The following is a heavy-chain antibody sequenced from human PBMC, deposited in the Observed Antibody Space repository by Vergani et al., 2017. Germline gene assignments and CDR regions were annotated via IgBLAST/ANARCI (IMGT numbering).Heavy chain of an antibody. CDR2: IIPILGIA. CDR3: ASAGPSGGWFDH. D-gene: IGHD1-26*01. CDR1: GGTFSSYT. Sequence: QVQLVQSGAEVKKPGSSVKVSCKASGGTFSSYTISWVRQAPGQGLEWMGRIIPILGIANYAQKFQGRVTITADKSTSTAYMELSSLRSEDTAVYYCASAGPSGGWFDHWGQGTLVTVSS. J-gene: IGHJ5*02. V-gene: IGHV1-69*02.